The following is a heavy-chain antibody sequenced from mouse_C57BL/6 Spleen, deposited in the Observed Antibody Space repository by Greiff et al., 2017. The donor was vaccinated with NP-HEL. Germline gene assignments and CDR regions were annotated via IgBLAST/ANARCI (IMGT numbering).Heavy chain of an antibody. D-gene: IGHD1-1*01. CDR2: ISSGSSTI. V-gene: IGHV5-17*01. Sequence: EVQVVESGGGLVKPGGSLKLSCAASGFTFSDYGMHWVRQAPEKGLEWVAYISSGSSTIYYADTVKGRFTISRDNAKNTLFLQMTSLRSEDTAMYYCANPYYYGSRDWYFDVWGTGTTVTVSS. CDR3: ANPYYYGSRDWYFDV. CDR1: GFTFSDYG. J-gene: IGHJ1*03.